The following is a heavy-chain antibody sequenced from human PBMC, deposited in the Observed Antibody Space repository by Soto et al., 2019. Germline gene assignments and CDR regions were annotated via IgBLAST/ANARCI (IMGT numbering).Heavy chain of an antibody. J-gene: IGHJ5*02. CDR2: TYYRSKWYT. Sequence: SQTLSLTCAISGDSVFSNDGTWNWIRHSPSRGLEWLGRTYYRSKWYTDYAVSVKSRITINPDTSNNQLSLQLNSVTPDDTAVYYCVRLVGNSCLDPWGQGTLVTVPQ. CDR1: GDSVFSNDGT. CDR3: VRLVGNSCLDP. V-gene: IGHV6-1*01. D-gene: IGHD2-2*01.